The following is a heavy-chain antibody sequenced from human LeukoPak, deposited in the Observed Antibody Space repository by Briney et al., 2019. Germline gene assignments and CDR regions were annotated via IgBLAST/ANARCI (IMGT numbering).Heavy chain of an antibody. Sequence: GASVKVSCKASGYTFTSYDINWVRQATGQGLEWMGWMNPNSGNTGYAQKFQGRVTMTRNASISTAYMELSSLRSEDTAVYYCATTIVTATRSDYWGQGTLVTVSS. CDR3: ATTIVTATRSDY. CDR1: GYTFTSYD. D-gene: IGHD4-17*01. CDR2: MNPNSGNT. J-gene: IGHJ4*02. V-gene: IGHV1-8*01.